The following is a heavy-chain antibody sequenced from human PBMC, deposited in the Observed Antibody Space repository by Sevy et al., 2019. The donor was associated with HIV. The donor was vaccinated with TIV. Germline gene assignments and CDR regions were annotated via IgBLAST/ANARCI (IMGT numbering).Heavy chain of an antibody. V-gene: IGHV3-23*01. CDR2: ISGPGLST. CDR1: GFTFNTHA. D-gene: IGHD3-22*01. CDR3: AKALNPALESMIEVVLRTLKGFDV. Sequence: GGSLRFSCAASGFTFNTHAMTWVRQAPGKGLEWVSVISGPGLSTYYADSVKGRFTISRDNSKNTLYLQMNSLRADDTATYYCAKALNPALESMIEVVLRTLKGFDVWGQGTMVTVSS. J-gene: IGHJ3*01.